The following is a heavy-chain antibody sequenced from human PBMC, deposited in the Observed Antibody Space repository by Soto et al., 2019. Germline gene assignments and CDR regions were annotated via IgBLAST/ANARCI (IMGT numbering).Heavy chain of an antibody. V-gene: IGHV6-1*01. CDR2: TYYRSKWIT. CDR1: GDSVSRNSVG. CDR3: ARNFKSAFDY. Sequence: SQTLSLTCAISGDSVSRNSVGWHWVRQSPSRGLEWLGRTYYRSKWITDYAPSLKSRITFSPDISKNQFSLQLRSVTPEDTAVYHCARNFKSAFDYWGRGTLVTVS. J-gene: IGHJ4*02.